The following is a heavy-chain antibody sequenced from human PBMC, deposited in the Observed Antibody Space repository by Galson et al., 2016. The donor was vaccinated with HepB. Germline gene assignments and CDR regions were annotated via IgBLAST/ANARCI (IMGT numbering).Heavy chain of an antibody. V-gene: IGHV3-53*01. J-gene: IGHJ5*02. CDR3: TRRAFDYGDYPLNH. Sequence: SLRLSCAASGFTVSSSYMSWVRQAPGKGLEWVSVIYAGGSTYYAGSVKGRLSISRDNSKNTLYLLMNSLRAEDTAVYYFTRRAFDYGDYPLNHWGQGTLVTVSS. CDR1: GFTVSSSY. D-gene: IGHD4-17*01. CDR2: IYAGGST.